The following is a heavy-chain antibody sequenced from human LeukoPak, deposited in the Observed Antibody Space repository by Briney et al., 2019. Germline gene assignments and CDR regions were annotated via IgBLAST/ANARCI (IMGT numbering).Heavy chain of an antibody. Sequence: ASVKVSCKASGYTFTSYGISWVRQAPGQGLEWMRWISAYNGNTNYAQKLQGRVTMTTDTSTSTAYMELRSLRSDDTAVYYCAREDIVVVPAAGAYYYYGMDVWGQGTTVTVSS. CDR1: GYTFTSYG. CDR3: AREDIVVVPAAGAYYYYGMDV. CDR2: ISAYNGNT. V-gene: IGHV1-18*01. J-gene: IGHJ6*02. D-gene: IGHD2-2*01.